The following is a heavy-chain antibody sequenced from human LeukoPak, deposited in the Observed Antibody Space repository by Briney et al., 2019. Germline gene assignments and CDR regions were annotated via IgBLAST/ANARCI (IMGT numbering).Heavy chain of an antibody. J-gene: IGHJ6*03. CDR2: IYSGGST. D-gene: IGHD6-13*01. CDR3: ARLTYSSSWAHYYYYMDV. V-gene: IGHV3-53*01. Sequence: GGSLRLSCAASGFTVSSNYMSWVRQAPGKGLEWVSVIYSGGSTYYADSVKGRFTISRDNSKNTLYLQMNSLRAEDTAVYYCARLTYSSSWAHYYYYMDVWGKGTTVTVSS. CDR1: GFTVSSNY.